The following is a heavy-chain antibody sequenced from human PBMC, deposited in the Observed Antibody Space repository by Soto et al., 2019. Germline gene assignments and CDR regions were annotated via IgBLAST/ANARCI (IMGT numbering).Heavy chain of an antibody. CDR1: GYTFTGYY. V-gene: IGHV1-2*02. Sequence: GASVKISCKASGYTFTGYYMHWVRQAPGQGLEWMGWINPNSGGTNYAQKFQGRVTMTRDTSISTAYMELSRLRSDDTAVYYCARRSGYSYGYCMDVWGQGTTVTVSS. D-gene: IGHD5-18*01. CDR2: INPNSGGT. J-gene: IGHJ6*02. CDR3: ARRSGYSYGYCMDV.